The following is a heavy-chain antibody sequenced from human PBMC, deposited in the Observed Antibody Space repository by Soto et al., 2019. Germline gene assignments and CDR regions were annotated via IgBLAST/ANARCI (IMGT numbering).Heavy chain of an antibody. Sequence: QVQLVQSGTEVKKPGSSVKVSCKASGGSFSSYAFTWVRQAPGQGLEWMGTIIPTLGTPNYAQKFKGRLTMTADESTSTAYMELSSVRSEDTAVYYCARGGLHYYDSTGSFDYWGQGTLVTVSS. CDR1: GGSFSSYA. CDR3: ARGGLHYYDSTGSFDY. J-gene: IGHJ4*02. CDR2: IIPTLGTP. D-gene: IGHD3-22*01. V-gene: IGHV1-69*11.